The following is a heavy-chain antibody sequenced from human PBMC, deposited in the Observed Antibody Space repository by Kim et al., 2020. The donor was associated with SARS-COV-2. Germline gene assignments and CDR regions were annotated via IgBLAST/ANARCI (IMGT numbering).Heavy chain of an antibody. J-gene: IGHJ5*02. CDR3: AKSVRDFYYHGANH. CDR2: ISASGTST. Sequence: GGSLRLSCAASGFTFSIYAMSWVRQAPGKGLEWVSCISASGTSTYYADSVKGRFTISRDNSKNTLYLQMNSLRAEDTAVYYCAKSVRDFYYHGANHWGQGTLVTVSS. CDR1: GFTFSIYA. D-gene: IGHD1-26*01. V-gene: IGHV3-23*01.